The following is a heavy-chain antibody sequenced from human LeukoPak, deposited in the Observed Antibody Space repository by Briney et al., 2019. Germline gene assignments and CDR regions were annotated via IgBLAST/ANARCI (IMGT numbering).Heavy chain of an antibody. CDR1: GFTFSSYN. D-gene: IGHD2-15*01. V-gene: IGHV3-48*01. J-gene: IGHJ3*02. Sequence: GGSLRLSCAASGFTFSSYNMNWVRQAPGEGLEWVSYISSSSRTIYYADSVKGRFTISRDNSKNTLFLQMNSLTAEDTAIYSCTRPRLEYCSGGSCFDAFDIWGQGTMVTVSS. CDR2: ISSSSRTI. CDR3: TRPRLEYCSGGSCFDAFDI.